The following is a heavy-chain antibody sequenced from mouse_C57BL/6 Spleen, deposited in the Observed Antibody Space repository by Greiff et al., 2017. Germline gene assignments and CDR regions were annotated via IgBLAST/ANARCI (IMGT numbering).Heavy chain of an antibody. CDR3: ARRGSSYWYFDV. CDR2: FHPYNDDT. V-gene: IGHV1-47*01. CDR1: GYTFTTYP. D-gene: IGHD1-1*01. J-gene: IGHJ1*03. Sequence: VKLMESGAELVKPGASVKMSCKASGYTFTTYPIEWMKQNHGKSLEWIGNFHPYNDDTKYNEKFKGKATLTVEKSSSTVYLELSRLTSDDSAVYYCARRGSSYWYFDVWGTGTTVTVSS.